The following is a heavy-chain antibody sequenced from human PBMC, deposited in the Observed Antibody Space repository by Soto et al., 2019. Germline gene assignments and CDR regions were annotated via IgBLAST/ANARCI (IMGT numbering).Heavy chain of an antibody. D-gene: IGHD2-8*01. CDR1: GGSISSGDYY. CDR2: IYYSGST. V-gene: IGHV4-30-4*01. Sequence: PSETLSLTCAVSGGSISSGDYYWSWIRQPPGKGLEWIGYIYYSGSTYYNPSLKSRVTISVDTSKNQFSLKLSSVTAADTAVYYCARDLGGYCTNGVCYYYYYGMDVWGQGTTVTVSS. CDR3: ARDLGGYCTNGVCYYYYYGMDV. J-gene: IGHJ6*02.